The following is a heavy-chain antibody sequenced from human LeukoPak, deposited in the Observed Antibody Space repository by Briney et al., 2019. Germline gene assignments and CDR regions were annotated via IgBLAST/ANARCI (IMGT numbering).Heavy chain of an antibody. CDR2: IYNSGST. D-gene: IGHD6-19*01. CDR3: ATEQDSSGWYGKGNYMDV. V-gene: IGHV4-59*12. Sequence: SETLSLTCTVSGGSLSSYYWSWIRQPPGKGQEWVGYIYNSGSTKDNTSLKSRVTISVDTSKHPFSLKLSSVTAADTAVYYCATEQDSSGWYGKGNYMDVWGKGTTVAVSS. CDR1: GGSLSSYY. J-gene: IGHJ6*03.